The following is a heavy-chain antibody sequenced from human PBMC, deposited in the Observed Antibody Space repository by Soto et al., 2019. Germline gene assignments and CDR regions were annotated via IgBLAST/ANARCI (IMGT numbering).Heavy chain of an antibody. V-gene: IGHV4-31*03. D-gene: IGHD3-3*01. CDR2: IYYSGST. J-gene: IGHJ5*02. Sequence: QVQLQESGPGLVKPSQTLSLTCTVSGGSISSGDYYWSWIRQHPGKGLEWIGYIYYSGSTYYNPSLKRRVTNTVHTSKTQFSLKLGSVTAADTAVYYCARWWSGSRQGFDPWGQGTLVTVSS. CDR3: ARWWSGSRQGFDP. CDR1: GGSISSGDYY.